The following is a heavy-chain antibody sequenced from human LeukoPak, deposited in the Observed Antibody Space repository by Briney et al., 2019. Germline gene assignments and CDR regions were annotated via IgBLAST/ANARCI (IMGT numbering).Heavy chain of an antibody. D-gene: IGHD6-19*01. Sequence: GESLKISCKGSGYSFTNYWVGWVRQMPGKGLEWMGIIYPGDSESRYSPSFQGQVTISADKSNSTAYLQWSSLKAPDTAMYYCARLRSSAWRDAFDIWGQGTMVTVSS. CDR1: GYSFTNYW. V-gene: IGHV5-51*01. CDR2: IYPGDSES. CDR3: ARLRSSAWRDAFDI. J-gene: IGHJ3*02.